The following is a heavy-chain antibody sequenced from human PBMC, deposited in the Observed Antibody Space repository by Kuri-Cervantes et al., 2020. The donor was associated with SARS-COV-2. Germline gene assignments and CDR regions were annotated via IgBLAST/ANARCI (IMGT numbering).Heavy chain of an antibody. CDR1: GGSFSGYY. CDR3: ARRLWSGYSFRYYHYMDV. CDR2: INHSGST. D-gene: IGHD3-3*01. J-gene: IGHJ6*03. Sequence: ESLKISCAVYGGSFSGYYWTWIRQPLGKGLEWIGEINHSGSTNYNPSLKSRVTISVDTSKNQISLKLSSVTAADTAVYYCARRLWSGYSFRYYHYMDVWGKGTTVTVSS. V-gene: IGHV4-34*01.